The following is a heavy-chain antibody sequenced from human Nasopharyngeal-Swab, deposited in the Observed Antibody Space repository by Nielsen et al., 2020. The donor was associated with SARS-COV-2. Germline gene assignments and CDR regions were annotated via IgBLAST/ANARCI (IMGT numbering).Heavy chain of an antibody. CDR2: FDPEDGET. Sequence: ASVKASWKVSGYTLTELSMHWVRQAPGKGLEWMGGFDPEDGETIYAQKFQGRVTMTEGTSTDTAYMELSSLRSEDTAVYYCATDRRVTLSHYFDYWGQGTLVTVSS. CDR3: ATDRRVTLSHYFDY. CDR1: GYTLTELS. D-gene: IGHD3-10*01. J-gene: IGHJ4*02. V-gene: IGHV1-24*01.